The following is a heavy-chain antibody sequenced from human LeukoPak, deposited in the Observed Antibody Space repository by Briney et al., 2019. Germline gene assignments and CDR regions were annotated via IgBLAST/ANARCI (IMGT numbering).Heavy chain of an antibody. CDR3: ARDSGASTRTPPYY. CDR2: ISSSSSYI. D-gene: IGHD1-26*01. Sequence: GGSLRLSCAASGFTFSSYGMNWVRQAPGKGLEWVSSISSSSSYIYYADSVKGRFTISRDNAKNSLYLQMNSLRAEDTAVYYCARDSGASTRTPPYYWGQGTLVTVSS. V-gene: IGHV3-21*01. CDR1: GFTFSSYG. J-gene: IGHJ4*02.